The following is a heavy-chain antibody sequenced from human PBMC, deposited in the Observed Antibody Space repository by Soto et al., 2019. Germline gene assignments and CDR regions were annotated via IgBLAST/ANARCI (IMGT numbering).Heavy chain of an antibody. V-gene: IGHV3-23*01. J-gene: IGHJ5*02. CDR3: AKEPHP. Sequence: EVQLLESGGGLVQPGGSLRLSCEASGFTFSSNALSWVRQAPGKGLEWVSGISSSGGSTYYADSVKGRFTISRDNSKNTLYLQMNRLRAEDPAIYYRAKEPHPWGQGTLVTVSS. CDR1: GFTFSSNA. CDR2: ISSSGGST.